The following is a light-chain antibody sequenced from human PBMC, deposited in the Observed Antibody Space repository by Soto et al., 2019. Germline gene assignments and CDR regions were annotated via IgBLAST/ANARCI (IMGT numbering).Light chain of an antibody. CDR1: QSVSSSY. J-gene: IGKJ5*01. CDR3: QHRSHWPIT. Sequence: NAMSHSTTTLSVSPDGVSTFFFGASQSVSSSYLAWYQQKPGQAPRLLIYDASNRATGIPARFSVSGSGRHFTFIISRLEPEDFAVYYCQHRSHWPITFGQGTRLEIK. V-gene: IGKV3D-20*02. CDR2: DAS.